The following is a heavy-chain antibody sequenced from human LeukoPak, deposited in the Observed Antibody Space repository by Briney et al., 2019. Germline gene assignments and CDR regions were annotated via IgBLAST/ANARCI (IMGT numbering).Heavy chain of an antibody. CDR2: IYYSGST. D-gene: IGHD6-6*01. Sequence: PSETLSLTCTVSGGSISSGGYYWSWIRQPPGKGLEWIGYIYYSGSTNYNPSLKSRVTISVDTSKNQFSLKLSSVTAADTAVYYCARSRHSSFYYGMDVWGQGTTVTVSS. CDR3: ARSRHSSFYYGMDV. CDR1: GGSISSGGYY. V-gene: IGHV4-61*08. J-gene: IGHJ6*02.